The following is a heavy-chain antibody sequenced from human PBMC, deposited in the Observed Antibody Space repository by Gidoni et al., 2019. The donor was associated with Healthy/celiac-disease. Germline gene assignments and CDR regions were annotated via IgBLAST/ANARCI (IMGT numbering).Heavy chain of an antibody. CDR3: ARGLSDDILTGYFPFDY. J-gene: IGHJ4*02. Sequence: QLQLQQWGAQRLQPSETLSLPYAVYGGSFSGSYWSWIRQPPGKGLEWIGEIKHSGSTNYNPSIKSRVTISVDTSKNQFSLKLSSVTAADTAVYYCARGLSDDILTGYFPFDYWGQGTLVTVSS. D-gene: IGHD3-9*01. CDR1: GGSFSGSY. V-gene: IGHV4-34*01. CDR2: IKHSGST.